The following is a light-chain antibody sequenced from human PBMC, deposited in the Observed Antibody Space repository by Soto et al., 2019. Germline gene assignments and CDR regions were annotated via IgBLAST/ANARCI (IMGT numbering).Light chain of an antibody. CDR2: AAS. J-gene: IGKJ1*01. V-gene: IGKV1-39*01. Sequence: DIQMTQSPATLSASVGDRVTITCRASENIARYLNWYQQRPGKAPELLISAASSLQSGVPSRFSGGGSGTDFTLTISSLQPEDFATYYCQQSYSNPRTFGQGTKVEIK. CDR1: ENIARY. CDR3: QQSYSNPRT.